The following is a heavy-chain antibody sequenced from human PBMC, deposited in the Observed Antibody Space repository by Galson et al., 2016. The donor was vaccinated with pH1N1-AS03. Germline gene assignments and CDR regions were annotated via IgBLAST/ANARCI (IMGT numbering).Heavy chain of an antibody. CDR2: ISSRSSDI. CDR1: GFTFSSYS. Sequence: LRLSCAASGFTFSSYSVNWVRQAPGKGLEWVSSISSRSSDIYYADSVKGRFTISRDNARRSLYLQMNSLRAEDPAVYYCATNIEQRYTSKWYKFDHWGPGTLVTVSS. D-gene: IGHD6-13*01. V-gene: IGHV3-21*03. J-gene: IGHJ4*02. CDR3: ATNIEQRYTSKWYKFDH.